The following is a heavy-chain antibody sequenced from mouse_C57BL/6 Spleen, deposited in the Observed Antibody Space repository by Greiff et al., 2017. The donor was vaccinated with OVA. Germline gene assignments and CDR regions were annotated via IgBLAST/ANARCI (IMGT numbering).Heavy chain of an antibody. J-gene: IGHJ4*01. Sequence: EVKLVESGGGLVKPGGSLKLSCAASGFTFSDYGMHWVRQAPEKGLEWVAYISSGSSTIYYADTVKGRFTISRDNAKNTLFLQMTSLRSEDTAMYYCARPYDYGEAMDYWGQGTSVTVSS. CDR3: ARPYDYGEAMDY. D-gene: IGHD2-4*01. CDR1: GFTFSDYG. CDR2: ISSGSSTI. V-gene: IGHV5-17*01.